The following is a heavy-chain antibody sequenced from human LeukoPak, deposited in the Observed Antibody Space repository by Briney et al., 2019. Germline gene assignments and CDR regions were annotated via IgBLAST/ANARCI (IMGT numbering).Heavy chain of an antibody. J-gene: IGHJ4*02. CDR2: ISSSSSYI. V-gene: IGHV3-21*01. Sequence: GGSLRLSCAASGFTFSSYSMNWVRQAPGKGLEWVSSISSSSSYIYYADSVKGRFTISRDNAKNSLYLQMNSLRAEDTAVYYCASGDLIGSSSRWGQGTLVTVSS. CDR1: GFTFSSYS. D-gene: IGHD6-13*01. CDR3: ASGDLIGSSSR.